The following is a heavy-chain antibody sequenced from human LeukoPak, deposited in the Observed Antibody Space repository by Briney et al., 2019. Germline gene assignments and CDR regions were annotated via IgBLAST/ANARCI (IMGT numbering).Heavy chain of an antibody. Sequence: AAVKVSSKASAYTFTAYYIHWGRDPPAQGGGRRGLINPKSGGIDYAQHFQGRVTMPRDTFIRRVYMDLSRLRSEDKAVYYCARDGGWYQLLYWFDPWGEGTLVTVSS. CDR3: ARDGGWYQLLYWFDP. V-gene: IGHV1-2*02. J-gene: IGHJ5*02. D-gene: IGHD2-2*01. CDR1: AYTFTAYY. CDR2: INPKSGGI.